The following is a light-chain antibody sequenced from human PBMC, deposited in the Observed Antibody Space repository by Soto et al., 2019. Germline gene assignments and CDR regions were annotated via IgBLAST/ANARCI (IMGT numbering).Light chain of an antibody. CDR2: DAS. Sequence: EIVLTQSPATLSVSPGERATLSCRASQSVSGDLAWYHHEPGQAPRLLLYDASTRALDTPARFAGSGSGTEFTLTISRLQSEYVAFYFWQQYNDWPITFGQGTRLEIK. CDR1: QSVSGD. V-gene: IGKV3-15*01. J-gene: IGKJ5*01. CDR3: QQYNDWPIT.